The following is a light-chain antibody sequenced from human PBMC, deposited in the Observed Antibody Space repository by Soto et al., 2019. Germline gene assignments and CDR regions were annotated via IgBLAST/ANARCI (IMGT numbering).Light chain of an antibody. CDR1: QSVLYSSNNKND. V-gene: IGKV4-1*01. CDR3: QQYYSIPIT. Sequence: DIVMTQAQDSLAVSLGERATINCKSSQSVLYSSNNKNDLAWYQQKPGQPPKLLIYWAYIRESGVPDRFSGSGSGTDFTLTISSLQAEDVAVYYCQQYYSIPITFGQGTRLEIK. J-gene: IGKJ5*01. CDR2: WAY.